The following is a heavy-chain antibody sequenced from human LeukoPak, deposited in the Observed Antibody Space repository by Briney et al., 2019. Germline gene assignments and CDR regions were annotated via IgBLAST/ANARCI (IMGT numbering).Heavy chain of an antibody. J-gene: IGHJ4*02. CDR2: ISSSGSTI. Sequence: GGSLRLSCAASGFTFSDYYMSWIRQAPGKGLEWVSYISSSGSTIYYADSVKGRFTISRDNAKNSLYLQMNSLRAEGTAVYYCARELRYFDWLLDYWGQGTLVTVSS. CDR1: GFTFSDYY. V-gene: IGHV3-11*04. CDR3: ARELRYFDWLLDY. D-gene: IGHD3-9*01.